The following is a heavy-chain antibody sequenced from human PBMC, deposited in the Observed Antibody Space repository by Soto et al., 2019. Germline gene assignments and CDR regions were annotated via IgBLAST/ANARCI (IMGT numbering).Heavy chain of an antibody. CDR2: INHSGST. Sequence: KQSQTLSLTCAVYGGSFSGYYWSWIRQPPGKGLEWIGEINHSGSTNYNPSLKSRVTISVDTSKNQFSLKLSSVTAADTAVYYCARGPVRTGFDYWGQGTLVTVSS. CDR3: ARGPVRTGFDY. D-gene: IGHD3-10*01. V-gene: IGHV4-34*01. J-gene: IGHJ4*02. CDR1: GGSFSGYY.